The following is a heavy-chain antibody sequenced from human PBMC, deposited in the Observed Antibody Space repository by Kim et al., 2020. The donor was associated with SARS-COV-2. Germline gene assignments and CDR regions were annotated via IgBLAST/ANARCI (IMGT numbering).Heavy chain of an antibody. CDR3: ASEGSIADTYVDY. D-gene: IGHD6-6*01. V-gene: IGHV4-30-2*01. Sequence: NPSLKSRVTKAVDRSKNQFSLKLSSGTAADTAVYYCASEGSIADTYVDYWGQGTLVTVSS. J-gene: IGHJ4*02.